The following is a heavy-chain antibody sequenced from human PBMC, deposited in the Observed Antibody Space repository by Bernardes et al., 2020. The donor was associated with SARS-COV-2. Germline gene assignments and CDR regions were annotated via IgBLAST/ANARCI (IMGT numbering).Heavy chain of an antibody. CDR1: GFTFSSYA. Sequence: SLRLSCAASGFTFSSYAMHWVRQAPGKGLEWVAVISYDGSNKYYADSVKGRFTISRDNSKNTLYLQMNSLRAEDTAVYYCARGVGGNYFTGFDYWGQGTLVTVSS. V-gene: IGHV3-30*01. CDR3: ARGVGGNYFTGFDY. D-gene: IGHD1-26*01. J-gene: IGHJ4*02. CDR2: ISYDGSNK.